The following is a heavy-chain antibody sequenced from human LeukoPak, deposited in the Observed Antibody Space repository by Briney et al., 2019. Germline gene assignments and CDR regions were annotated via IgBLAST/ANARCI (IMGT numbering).Heavy chain of an antibody. V-gene: IGHV4-39*01. J-gene: IGHJ4*02. CDR3: MRHHRPPSFDY. CDR2: IYYDGST. Sequence: PSETLSLTCSVSGGSISSSDYYWGWVRQPPGKGPEWIGSIYYDGSTYYSPSLKSRVTISVDMSKKQFSLRLNSATAADTAVYYCMRHHRPPSFDYWGQGILVTVSS. CDR1: GGSISSSDYY.